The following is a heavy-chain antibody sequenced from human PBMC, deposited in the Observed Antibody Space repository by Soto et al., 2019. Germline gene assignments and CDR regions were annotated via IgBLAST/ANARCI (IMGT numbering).Heavy chain of an antibody. CDR1: GFTFSSYA. D-gene: IGHD6-19*01. V-gene: IGHV3-64*01. CDR3: ARGGLYIAVAGRAFDY. CDR2: ISSNEGST. J-gene: IGHJ4*02. Sequence: EVQLVESGGGLVQPGGSLRLSCAASGFTFSSYAMHWVRQAPGKGLEYVSAISSNEGSTYYANSVKGRFTISRDNSKNTLYLHMGSLRTEDMAVYYCARGGLYIAVAGRAFDYWGQGTLVTVSS.